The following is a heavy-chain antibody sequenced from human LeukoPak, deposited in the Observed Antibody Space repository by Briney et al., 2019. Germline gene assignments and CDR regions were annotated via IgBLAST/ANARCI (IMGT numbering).Heavy chain of an antibody. D-gene: IGHD5-18*01. CDR1: GGSFSGYY. J-gene: IGHJ4*02. V-gene: IGHV4-34*01. Sequence: SETLSLTCAVYGGSFSGYYWSWIRQPPGKGLEWIGEINHSGSTNYNPSLKSRVTISVDTSENQFSLKLSSVTAADTAVYYCARGGRGTAMVSWGQGTLVTVSS. CDR2: INHSGST. CDR3: ARGGRGTAMVS.